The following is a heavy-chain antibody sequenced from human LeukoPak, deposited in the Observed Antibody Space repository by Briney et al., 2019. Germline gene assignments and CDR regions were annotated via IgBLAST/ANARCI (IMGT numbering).Heavy chain of an antibody. V-gene: IGHV1-2*02. Sequence: GASVKVSCKASGYTFTGYYMHWVRQAPGQGLEWMGWINPSSGGTNYAQKFQGRVTMTRDTSISTAYMELSRLRSDDTAVYYCARDPPGIAVAGSPWGQGTLVTVSS. CDR3: ARDPPGIAVAGSP. CDR2: INPSSGGT. D-gene: IGHD6-19*01. J-gene: IGHJ5*02. CDR1: GYTFTGYY.